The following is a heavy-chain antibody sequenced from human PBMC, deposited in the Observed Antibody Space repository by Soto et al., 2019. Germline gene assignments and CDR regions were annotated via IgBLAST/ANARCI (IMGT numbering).Heavy chain of an antibody. D-gene: IGHD2-8*01. CDR2: IFSNDEK. CDR1: GFSLSNARMG. CDR3: ARIRASYIVLMVYASYYFDY. V-gene: IGHV2-26*01. Sequence: QVTLKESGPVLVNPTETLTLTCTVSGFSLSNARMGVSWIRQPPGKALEWLAHIFSNDEKSYSTSLKSRLTISKDTSKSQVVLTMTNMDPVDTATYYCARIRASYIVLMVYASYYFDYWGQGTLVTVSS. J-gene: IGHJ4*02.